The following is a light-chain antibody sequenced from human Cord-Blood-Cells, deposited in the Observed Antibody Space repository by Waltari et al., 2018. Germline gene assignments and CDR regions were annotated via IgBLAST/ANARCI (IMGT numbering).Light chain of an antibody. CDR3: QKYNSAPPT. Sequence: DIQMNQSPSSLSASVGARVTITCQASQGIRNYLAWYQQKPGKVPKLLIYAASTLPSGVPSRFSGSGSGTDFTLTISSLQPEDVATYYCQKYNSAPPTFGGGTKLEIK. CDR1: QGIRNY. CDR2: AAS. J-gene: IGKJ4*01. V-gene: IGKV1-27*01.